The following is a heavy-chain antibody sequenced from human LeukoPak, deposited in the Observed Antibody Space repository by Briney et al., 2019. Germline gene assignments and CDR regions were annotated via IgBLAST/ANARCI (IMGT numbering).Heavy chain of an antibody. CDR3: ARGKYYDFWSGYFAAGPYGMGV. CDR1: GGSISSGGYY. J-gene: IGHJ6*02. CDR2: IYYSGST. Sequence: SETLSLTCTVSGGSISSGGYYWSWIRQHPGKGLEWIGYIYYSGSTYYNPSLKSRVTISVDTSKNQFSLKLSSVTAADTAVYYCARGKYYDFWSGYFAAGPYGMGVWGQGTTVTVSS. D-gene: IGHD3-3*01. V-gene: IGHV4-31*03.